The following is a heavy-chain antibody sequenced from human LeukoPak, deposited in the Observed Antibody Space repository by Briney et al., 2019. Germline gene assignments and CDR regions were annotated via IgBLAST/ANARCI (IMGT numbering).Heavy chain of an antibody. J-gene: IGHJ4*02. CDR3: AREDYGGNLGY. CDR1: GFTFSSYE. V-gene: IGHV3-23*01. Sequence: GGSLRLSCAASGFTFSSYEMNWVRQAPGKGLEWVSGISGGGDTTYYADSVTGRFTISRDNSRNTLYLQMNSLRAEDTAVYYCAREDYGGNLGYWGQGTLVTVSS. CDR2: ISGGGDTT. D-gene: IGHD4-23*01.